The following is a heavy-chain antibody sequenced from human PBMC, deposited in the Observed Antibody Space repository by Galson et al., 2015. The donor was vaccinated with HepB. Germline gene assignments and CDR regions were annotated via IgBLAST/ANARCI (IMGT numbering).Heavy chain of an antibody. CDR1: GFTFNNYK. CDR2: IDSDERGT. CDR3: GRSRGASGYHYDY. D-gene: IGHD3-22*01. V-gene: IGHV3-74*03. Sequence: SLRLSCAATSGFTFNNYKVHWVRHVPGKGLVWVAYIDSDERGTKYADSVKGRFTISRDNAGNTVFLQMNSLRVEDTAVYFCGRSRGASGYHYDYWGQGTLVAVSS. J-gene: IGHJ4*02.